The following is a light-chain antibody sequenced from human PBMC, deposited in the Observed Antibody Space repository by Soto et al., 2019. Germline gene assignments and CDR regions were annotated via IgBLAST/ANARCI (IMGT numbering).Light chain of an antibody. Sequence: EIVMTQSPATLSLSPGERAALSCRASQSINSELAWYQQKPGQPPRLLIYGAYTRATGVPARFTGSESGSECTLTISGLQSEDFAVYYCQQGHNWPLTFGQGTRLEI. J-gene: IGKJ2*01. CDR1: QSINSE. V-gene: IGKV3-15*01. CDR2: GAY. CDR3: QQGHNWPLT.